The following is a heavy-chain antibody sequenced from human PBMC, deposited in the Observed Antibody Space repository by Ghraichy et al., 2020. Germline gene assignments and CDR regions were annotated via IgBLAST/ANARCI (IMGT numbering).Heavy chain of an antibody. D-gene: IGHD2-2*01. CDR3: ARATYAGYCSSTSCLNWFDP. J-gene: IGHJ5*02. V-gene: IGHV4-59*01. CDR1: GGSISSYY. CDR2: IYSSGST. Sequence: ETLSLTCTVSGGSISSYYWSWIRQPSGQGLEWIGYIYSSGSTNYNPSLKSRVTISVDTSKNQFSLKLSSVTAADPAVYYCARATYAGYCSSTSCLNWFDPWGQGTLVTVSS.